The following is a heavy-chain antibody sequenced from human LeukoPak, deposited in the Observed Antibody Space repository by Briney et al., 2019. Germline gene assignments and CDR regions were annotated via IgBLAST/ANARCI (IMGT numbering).Heavy chain of an antibody. CDR2: ISSSGSTI. Sequence: GGSLRLSCAASGFTSSSYEMNWVRQAPGKGLEWVSYISSSGSTIYYADSVKGRFTISRDNAKNSLYLQMNSLRAEDTAVYYCASDLYWYFDLWGHGTLVTVSS. V-gene: IGHV3-48*03. J-gene: IGHJ2*01. CDR1: GFTSSSYE. CDR3: ASDLYWYFDL.